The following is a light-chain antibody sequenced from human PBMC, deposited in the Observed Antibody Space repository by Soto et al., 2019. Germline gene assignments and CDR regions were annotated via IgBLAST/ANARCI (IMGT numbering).Light chain of an antibody. J-gene: IGKJ1*01. CDR1: QSVSSSY. Sequence: EILLTQSSAILSLSRGQRSTLSCTASQSVSSSYLAWYQQKPGQAPRLLIFGASIRVTGIPDRFIGSGSGTDFTLTITRLEPEDFAVYYCQQRGNRPPWTFGQRTKVDI. CDR2: GAS. CDR3: QQRGNRPPWT. V-gene: IGKV3D-20*02.